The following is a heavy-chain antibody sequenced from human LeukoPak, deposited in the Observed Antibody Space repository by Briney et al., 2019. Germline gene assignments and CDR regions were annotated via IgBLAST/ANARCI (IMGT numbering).Heavy chain of an antibody. CDR1: GFTFSDYN. Sequence: GGSLRLSCAASGFTFSDYNMRWIRQAPGKGLEWVSSISRSGSTKYYAGSVKGRFTISRDNAKNSLFLQMNSLRAEDTAVYYCARVLRYCSGGNCYSGGLGYMDVWGKGTTVTISS. J-gene: IGHJ6*03. D-gene: IGHD2-15*01. V-gene: IGHV3-11*01. CDR2: ISRSGSTK. CDR3: ARVLRYCSGGNCYSGGLGYMDV.